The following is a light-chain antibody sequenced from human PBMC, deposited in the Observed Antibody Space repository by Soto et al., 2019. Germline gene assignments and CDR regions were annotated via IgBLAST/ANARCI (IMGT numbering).Light chain of an antibody. V-gene: IGKV3-20*01. CDR2: GTS. J-gene: IGKJ1*01. CDR1: QSVSSSF. CDR3: QKYNSAPWT. Sequence: EIVLTQSPGTLSLSPGERATLSCRASQSVSSSFVAWFQQKPGQAPRLLIYGTSSRATGIPDRFSGSGSGTDFTLTINGLEPEDFATYYCQKYNSAPWTFGQGTKVEIK.